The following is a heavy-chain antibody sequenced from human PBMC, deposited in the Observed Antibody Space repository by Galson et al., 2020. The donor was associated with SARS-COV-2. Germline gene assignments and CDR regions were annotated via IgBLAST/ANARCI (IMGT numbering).Heavy chain of an antibody. CDR1: GFTFSMYV. D-gene: IGHD3-16*01. CDR3: AKVVGGTYVLISAARKSDENWMDP. CDR2: ISGSGGNT. Sequence: GGSLRLSCAASGFTFSMYVMSWVRQAPGKGLEWVSSISGSGGNTYYAGSVQGRFTISRDNFKSTLYLQMSSLRVEDTATYYCAKVVGGTYVLISAARKSDENWMDPWGQGTLVTVSS. V-gene: IGHV3-23*01. J-gene: IGHJ5*02.